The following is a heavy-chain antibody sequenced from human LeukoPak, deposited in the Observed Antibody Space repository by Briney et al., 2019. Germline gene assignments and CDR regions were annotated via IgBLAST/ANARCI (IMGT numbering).Heavy chain of an antibody. CDR2: INSNANTI. CDR3: ARFLTGSYRHIDY. J-gene: IGHJ4*02. Sequence: PGGSLRLSCAASGFTFSTYEMNWVRQAPGKGLEWISYINSNANTIYYADSVKGRFTVSRDNAKNSLYLQMNSLRAEDTAVYYCARFLTGSYRHIDYWGQGTLVTVSS. V-gene: IGHV3-48*03. CDR1: GFTFSTYE. D-gene: IGHD3-9*01.